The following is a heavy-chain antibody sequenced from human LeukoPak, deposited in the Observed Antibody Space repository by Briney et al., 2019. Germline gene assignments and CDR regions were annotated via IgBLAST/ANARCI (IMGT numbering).Heavy chain of an antibody. J-gene: IGHJ4*02. CDR1: GYSFISYY. Sequence: ASLTVSCKASGYSFISYYIHWVRQAPGQGLTWMGWINPNSGGTNYAQTFQGRVTLTRDTTISTAYMELSRLRSDDTAVYYCVKSSDWYLEYWGQGTLVTVSS. CDR2: INPNSGGT. D-gene: IGHD3-9*01. CDR3: VKSSDWYLEY. V-gene: IGHV1-2*02.